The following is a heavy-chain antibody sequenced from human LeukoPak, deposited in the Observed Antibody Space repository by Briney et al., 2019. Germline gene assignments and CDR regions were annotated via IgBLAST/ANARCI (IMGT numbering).Heavy chain of an antibody. CDR2: ISTYNGDT. V-gene: IGHV1-18*01. CDR1: GFSFHTYG. Sequence: ASVKVSCKTSGFSFHTYGITWVRQAPGQGLEWMGWISTYNGDTNYAQKFHGRVSMTTDTSTNTAYLELRGLRSNDTAVYFCASPAKGAYYFYYMDVWGKGTTVTVSS. CDR3: ASPAKGAYYFYYMDV. D-gene: IGHD2-2*01. J-gene: IGHJ6*03.